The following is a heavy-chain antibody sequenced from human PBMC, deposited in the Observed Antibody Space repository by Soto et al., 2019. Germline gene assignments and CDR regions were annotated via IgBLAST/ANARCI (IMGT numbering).Heavy chain of an antibody. V-gene: IGHV2-5*01. CDR1: GFSLSAYGVR. D-gene: IGHD3-22*01. CDR2: IHWNDDK. Sequence: QITLKESGPTLVKPTQTLMLTCSFSGFSLSAYGVRVIWFRQPPGETLEWLALIHWNDDKRYSPYLKSRLTITKDTSKNQVVLTLTNLDPLDTGTYFCAHTKDSSGFLTSWGQGILVTVSS. J-gene: IGHJ5*02. CDR3: AHTKDSSGFLTS.